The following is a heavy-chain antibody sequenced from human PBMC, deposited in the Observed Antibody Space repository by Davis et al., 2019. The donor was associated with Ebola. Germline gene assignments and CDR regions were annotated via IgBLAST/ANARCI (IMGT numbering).Heavy chain of an antibody. CDR3: ARDSIWADYGMDV. Sequence: GESLKISCTDSVITSSSYAMTWVRQAPGKGLEWVSVIYSGGSTYYADSVKGRFTISRDNSKNTLYLQMNSLRAEDTAVYYCARDSIWADYGMDVWGQGTTVTVSS. J-gene: IGHJ6*02. V-gene: IGHV3-66*01. D-gene: IGHD3/OR15-3a*01. CDR1: VITSSSYA. CDR2: IYSGGST.